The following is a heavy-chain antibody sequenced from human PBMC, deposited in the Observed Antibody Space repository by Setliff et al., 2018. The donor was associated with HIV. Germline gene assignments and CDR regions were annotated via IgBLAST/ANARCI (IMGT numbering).Heavy chain of an antibody. V-gene: IGHV1-69*05. CDR3: ASGPDSSSYYSNY. CDR1: GGTFSNYG. CDR2: IIPISGTA. Sequence: ASVKVSCKASGGTFSNYGMSWVRQAPGQGLEWMGGIIPISGTANYAQKFQGRVTITTDESTSTAYMELSGLRSEDTAVYYCASGPDSSSYYSNYWGQGTLVTVSS. D-gene: IGHD3-22*01. J-gene: IGHJ4*02.